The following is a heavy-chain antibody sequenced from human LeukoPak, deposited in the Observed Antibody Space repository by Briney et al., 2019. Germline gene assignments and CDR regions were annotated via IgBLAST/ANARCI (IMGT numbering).Heavy chain of an antibody. D-gene: IGHD3-3*02. CDR3: AYGGNFGKIMVY. J-gene: IGHJ4*02. CDR2: ISSGGTTT. Sequence: GGSLRLSCTASGFTFSSYTMNWVRQAPGKGLEWVSRISSGGTTTTYADAVKGRFTISRDNAKNTLYLQMNSLRADDTAVYYCAYGGNFGKIMVYWGQGTLVTVSS. V-gene: IGHV3-74*01. CDR1: GFTFSSYT.